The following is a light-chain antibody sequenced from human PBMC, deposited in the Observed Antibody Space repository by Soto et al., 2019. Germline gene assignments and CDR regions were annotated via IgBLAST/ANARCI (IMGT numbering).Light chain of an antibody. Sequence: QSALTQPASVSGSPGQSITISCSGTSSDIGNANFVSWYQQHSGNAPKLLIYEVSKRPSGVSGRFSGSKSGNTASLTISGLQAEDEADYYCCSYAGSTNFVLFGGGTKLTVL. CDR1: SSDIGNANF. J-gene: IGLJ3*02. CDR3: CSYAGSTNFVL. CDR2: EVS. V-gene: IGLV2-23*02.